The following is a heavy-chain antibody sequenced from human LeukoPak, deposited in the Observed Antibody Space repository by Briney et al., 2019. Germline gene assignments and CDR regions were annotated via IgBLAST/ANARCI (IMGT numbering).Heavy chain of an antibody. CDR2: ISGSGDST. CDR3: ANFGCSSTSCLDY. V-gene: IGHV3-23*01. CDR1: GLIFSGSA. Sequence: GGSLRLSCAASGLIFSGSAMHWVRQAPGKGLEWVSAISGSGDSTYYADSVKGRFTISRDNSKNTLYLQMNSLRAEDTAVYYCANFGCSSTSCLDYWGQGTLVTVSS. D-gene: IGHD2-2*01. J-gene: IGHJ4*02.